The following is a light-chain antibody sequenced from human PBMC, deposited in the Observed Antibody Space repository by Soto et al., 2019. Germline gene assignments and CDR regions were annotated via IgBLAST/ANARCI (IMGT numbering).Light chain of an antibody. V-gene: IGLV1-40*01. Sequence: QSVLTQPPSVSGAPGQRVTISCTGSSSNIRAGYDVHWYQQLPGTAPKLLIYGNSNRPSGVPDRFSGSKSGTSASLAITGLQAEDEADYYCQSYDSSLSGSSVVFGGGTKLTVL. J-gene: IGLJ2*01. CDR3: QSYDSSLSGSSVV. CDR2: GNS. CDR1: SSNIRAGYD.